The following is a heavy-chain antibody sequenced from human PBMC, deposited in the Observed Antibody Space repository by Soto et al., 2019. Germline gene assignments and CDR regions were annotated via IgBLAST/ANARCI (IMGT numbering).Heavy chain of an antibody. D-gene: IGHD6-19*01. Sequence: GGSLRLSCAASGFTFDDYAMHWVRQAPGKGLEWVSGISWNSGSIGYADSVKGRFTISRDNAKNSLYLQMNSLRAEDTALYYCAKDKGALAVAGADYWGQGSLVIVSS. V-gene: IGHV3-9*01. CDR1: GFTFDDYA. CDR3: AKDKGALAVAGADY. J-gene: IGHJ4*02. CDR2: ISWNSGSI.